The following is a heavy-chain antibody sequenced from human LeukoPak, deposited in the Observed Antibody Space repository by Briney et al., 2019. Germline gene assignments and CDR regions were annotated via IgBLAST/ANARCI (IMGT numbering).Heavy chain of an antibody. CDR2: INSDGSST. J-gene: IGHJ6*03. D-gene: IGHD6-13*01. Sequence: PGGSLRLSCAASGFTFSSYWMHWVRQAPGKGLVWVSRINSDGSSTSYADSVKGRFTISRDNVKNTLYLQMNSLRAEDTAVYYCARVRRSSSFLPLYYYYMDVWGKGTTVTISS. CDR3: ARVRRSSSFLPLYYYYMDV. CDR1: GFTFSSYW. V-gene: IGHV3-74*01.